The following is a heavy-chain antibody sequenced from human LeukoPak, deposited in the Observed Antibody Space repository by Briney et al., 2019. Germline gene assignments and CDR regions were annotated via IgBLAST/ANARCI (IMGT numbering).Heavy chain of an antibody. CDR2: ISAYNGNT. J-gene: IGHJ6*03. CDR3: VRYIVLMVYAENYYMDV. V-gene: IGHV1-18*01. CDR1: GYTFTSYG. Sequence: ASVKVSCKASGYTFTSYGISWVRQAPGQGLEWMGWISAYNGNTNYAQKLQGRVTMTTDTSTSTAYMELRSLRSDDTAVYYCVRYIVLMVYAENYYMDVWGKGTTVTVSS. D-gene: IGHD2-8*01.